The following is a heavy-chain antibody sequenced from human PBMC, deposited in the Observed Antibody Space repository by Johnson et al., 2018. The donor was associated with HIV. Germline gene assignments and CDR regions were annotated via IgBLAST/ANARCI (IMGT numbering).Heavy chain of an antibody. Sequence: EVQLVESGGGVVQPGRSLRLSCAASGFSFSSYAMNWVRQAPGKGLEWVSGFTWDGDRTAYADSVKGRFTISRDNAKKSLYLQMNSLRAEDTALYYCAKDSSSWTRGAFDIWGQGTMVTVSS. J-gene: IGHJ3*02. V-gene: IGHV3-20*04. CDR2: FTWDGDRT. D-gene: IGHD6-13*01. CDR3: AKDSSSWTRGAFDI. CDR1: GFSFSSYA.